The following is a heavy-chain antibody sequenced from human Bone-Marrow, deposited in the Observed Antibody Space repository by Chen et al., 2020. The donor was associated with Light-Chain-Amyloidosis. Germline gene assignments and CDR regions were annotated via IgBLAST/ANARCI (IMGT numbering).Heavy chain of an antibody. D-gene: IGHD2-2*01. J-gene: IGHJ5*02. V-gene: IGHV1-46*01. Sequence: QVQLVQSGAEVKEPGASVKVSCQASGYTFTYYPMNWVRQAPGQGLEWMGRINPSGGSTFYAQKFQGRVTMTRDTSTSTVYMQLTSLRSDDTAVYYCSRAGEDANLDWFDPWGQGTLVTVSS. CDR3: SRAGEDANLDWFDP. CDR1: GYTFTYYP. CDR2: INPSGGST.